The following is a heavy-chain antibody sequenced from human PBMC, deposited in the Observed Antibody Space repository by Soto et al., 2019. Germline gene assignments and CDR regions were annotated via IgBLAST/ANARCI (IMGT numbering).Heavy chain of an antibody. Sequence: GSVKVSCKASGYTFTGYYMHWVRQAPGQGLEWMGWINPNSGGTNYAQKFQGCVTMTRDTSISTAYMELSRLRSDDTAVYYCARGHSSGWSGPWRVWGQWTMVTVSS. CDR1: GYTFTGYY. J-gene: IGHJ3*01. D-gene: IGHD6-19*01. CDR2: INPNSGGT. CDR3: ARGHSSGWSGPWRV. V-gene: IGHV1-2*04.